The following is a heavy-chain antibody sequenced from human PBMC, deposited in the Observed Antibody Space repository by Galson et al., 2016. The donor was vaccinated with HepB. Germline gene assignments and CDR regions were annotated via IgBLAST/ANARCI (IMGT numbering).Heavy chain of an antibody. V-gene: IGHV3-23*01. D-gene: IGHD6-13*01. Sequence: SLRLSCAASGFTFSDYAINWVRQAPGKGLEWVSGISGSGGSTYYADSVKGRCTISRDNSKNSLYLQMNSLRGEDTAMYYCASSRSPLISAAGYYGMDVWGQGTTVTVSS. CDR2: ISGSGGST. CDR3: ASSRSPLISAAGYYGMDV. CDR1: GFTFSDYA. J-gene: IGHJ6*02.